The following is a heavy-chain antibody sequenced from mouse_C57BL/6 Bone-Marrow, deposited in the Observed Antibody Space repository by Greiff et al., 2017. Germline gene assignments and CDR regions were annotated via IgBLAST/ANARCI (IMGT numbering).Heavy chain of an antibody. CDR1: GYTFTSYW. V-gene: IGHV1-69*01. CDR2: IDPSDSYT. J-gene: IGHJ1*03. Sequence: QVQLQQPGAELVMPGASVKLSCKASGYTFTSYWMHWVKQRPGQGLEWIGEIDPSDSYTNYNQKFKGKSTLTVDKSSSTAYMQLSSLTSEDSAVYYCARKGMVTTVFWYFDVWGTGTTVTVSS. D-gene: IGHD2-2*01. CDR3: ARKGMVTTVFWYFDV.